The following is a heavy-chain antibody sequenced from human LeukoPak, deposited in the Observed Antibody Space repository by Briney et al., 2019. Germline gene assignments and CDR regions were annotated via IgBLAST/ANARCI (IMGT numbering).Heavy chain of an antibody. V-gene: IGHV1-18*01. CDR1: GYTFIDYG. J-gene: IGHJ4*02. CDR2: ISTYNGHI. D-gene: IGHD6-13*01. CDR3: ARDAAAAGPFDY. Sequence: ASVKVSCKASGYTFIDYGVSWVRQAPGQGLEWMGWISTYNGHIYYAQKLQGRVTMTTDTSTSTAYMELRSLRSDDTAVYYCARDAAAAGPFDYWGQGTVATVSS.